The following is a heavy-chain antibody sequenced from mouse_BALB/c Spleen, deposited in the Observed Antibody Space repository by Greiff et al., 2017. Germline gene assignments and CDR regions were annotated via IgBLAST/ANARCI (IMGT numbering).Heavy chain of an antibody. CDR1: GYSITSDYA. CDR3: ARWGLPDFDY. CDR2: ISYSGST. Sequence: EVKLVESGPGLVKPSQSLSLTCTVTGYSITSDYAWNWIRQFPGNKLEWMGYISYSGSTSYNPSLKSRISITRDTSKNQFFLQLNSVTTEDTATYYCARWGLPDFDYWGQGTTLTVSS. D-gene: IGHD2-13*01. J-gene: IGHJ2*01. V-gene: IGHV3-2*02.